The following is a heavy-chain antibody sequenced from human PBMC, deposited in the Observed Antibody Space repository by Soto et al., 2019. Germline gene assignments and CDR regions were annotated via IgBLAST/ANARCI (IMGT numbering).Heavy chain of an antibody. D-gene: IGHD3-22*01. Sequence: PGVSLKIPCTCAGYSFSDYWIAWVRQLPGKGLHYMRIVYPNDSDTRYSPSFPDQVSISAYKSINTAFLEWCCLKASDTGMYCCARQAIIKDTSGRSPQFYTSGFDVWGQGTTVTGPS. V-gene: IGHV5-51*01. J-gene: IGHJ6*02. CDR1: GYSFSDYW. CDR3: ARQAIIKDTSGRSPQFYTSGFDV. CDR2: VYPNDSDT.